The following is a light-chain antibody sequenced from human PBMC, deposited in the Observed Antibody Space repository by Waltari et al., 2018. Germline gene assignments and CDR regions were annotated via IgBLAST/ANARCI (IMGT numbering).Light chain of an antibody. CDR1: QSVSSY. V-gene: IGKV3-11*01. Sequence: EIVLTQSPATLSLSPGERATLSCRASQSVSSYLAWYQQKPGQAPRLLIYDASNMATVIPARFSGSGSGTDFTLTISSLGPEDFAVYYCQQRSNWAPLTFGGGTKVEIK. CDR2: DAS. J-gene: IGKJ4*01. CDR3: QQRSNWAPLT.